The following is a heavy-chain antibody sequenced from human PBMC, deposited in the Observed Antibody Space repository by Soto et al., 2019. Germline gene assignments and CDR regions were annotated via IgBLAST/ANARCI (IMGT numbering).Heavy chain of an antibody. CDR1: GVSVSNDNYY. J-gene: IGHJ4*02. CDR3: ERVDEGGNSFGPFDF. Sequence: SETLSLTCNVSGVSVSNDNYYWSWIRQPPWKGLEWIGYLYYSRITNYVPSLKGRGTISLDTSKNKFSLTLSSVTAAETALYYCERVDEGGNSFGPFDFWGQGILVTVSS. D-gene: IGHD5-18*01. CDR2: LYYSRIT. V-gene: IGHV4-61*01.